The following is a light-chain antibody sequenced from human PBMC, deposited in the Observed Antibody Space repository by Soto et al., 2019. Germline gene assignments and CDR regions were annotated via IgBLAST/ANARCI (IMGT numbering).Light chain of an antibody. CDR3: QQYDVYST. CDR1: QTISSW. J-gene: IGKJ1*01. Sequence: DIQMTQSPSTLSGSVGDRVTITCRASQTISSWLAWYQQKPGKAPKLLIYKASSLESGVPSRFSGSGSGTEFTLTISSLQPDDFATYYCQQYDVYSTFGQGTKVDI. CDR2: KAS. V-gene: IGKV1-5*03.